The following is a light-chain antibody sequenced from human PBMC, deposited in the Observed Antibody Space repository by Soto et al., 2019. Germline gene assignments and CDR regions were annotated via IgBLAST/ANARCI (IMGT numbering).Light chain of an antibody. CDR2: EVS. CDR1: SSDVGSYNL. Sequence: QSALTQPASVSGSPGQSITISCTGTSSDVGSYNLVSWYQQHPGKAPKLMIYEVSKRPSGVSNRFSGPKSGNTASLTNTGLQAEYEADYYCCSYAGSSTSAVFGGGTQLTVL. CDR3: CSYAGSSTSAV. V-gene: IGLV2-23*02. J-gene: IGLJ7*01.